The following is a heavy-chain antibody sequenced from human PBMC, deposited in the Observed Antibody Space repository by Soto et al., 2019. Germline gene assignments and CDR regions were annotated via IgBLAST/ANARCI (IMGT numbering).Heavy chain of an antibody. CDR2: ISAYNGNT. D-gene: IGHD6-13*01. CDR3: ARDGFSTNYAY. J-gene: IGHJ4*02. V-gene: IGHV1-18*01. CDR1: GYTFTSYG. Sequence: QVQLVQSGAEVKKPGASVKVSCKASGYTFTSYGISWVRQAPGQGLEWMGWISAYNGNTNYAQKLRGRVTMTTDTYTSKAHMDLRSLRSDDTAAYYCARDGFSTNYAYWGQGTLVTVSS.